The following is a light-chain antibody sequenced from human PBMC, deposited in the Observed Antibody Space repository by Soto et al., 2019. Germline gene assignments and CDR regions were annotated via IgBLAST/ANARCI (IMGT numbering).Light chain of an antibody. CDR1: SSDVGSYNR. CDR2: EDS. Sequence: QSALTQPASVSGSPGQSIAISCTGTSSDVGSYNRVSWYQQHPVKVPKVIIHEDSERPSGVSNRFSGSKSGNTASLTISGLQPEDEADYYCCSYAGSDIWVFGGGTKLTVL. V-gene: IGLV2-23*01. J-gene: IGLJ3*02. CDR3: CSYAGSDIWV.